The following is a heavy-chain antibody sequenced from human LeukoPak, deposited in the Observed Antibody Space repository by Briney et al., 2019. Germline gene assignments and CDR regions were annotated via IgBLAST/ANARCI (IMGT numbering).Heavy chain of an antibody. Sequence: PSETLSLTCDVYGGSCDDYYCSWIRQPPGKGLEWIGEIHPSGIFYYNSSLMSRVTISIDTSKSLFSLRLTSVTAADTAFYYCARGRDRSKAGDHWGQGSLVTVSS. CDR2: IHPSGIF. CDR1: GGSCDDYY. CDR3: ARGRDRSKAGDH. J-gene: IGHJ4*02. V-gene: IGHV4-34*01. D-gene: IGHD5-24*01.